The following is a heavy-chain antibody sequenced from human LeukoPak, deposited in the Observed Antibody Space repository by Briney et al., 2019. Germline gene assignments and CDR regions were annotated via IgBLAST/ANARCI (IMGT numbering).Heavy chain of an antibody. CDR2: ISGSGGST. Sequence: PGGSLRLSCAASGFTFSSYGMSWVRQAPGKGLEWASAISGSGGSTYYADSVKGRFTISRDNSKNTLYLQMNSLRAEDTAVYYCARGQAGGMDVWGQGTTVTVSS. CDR3: ARGQAGGMDV. V-gene: IGHV3-23*01. J-gene: IGHJ6*02. CDR1: GFTFSSYG.